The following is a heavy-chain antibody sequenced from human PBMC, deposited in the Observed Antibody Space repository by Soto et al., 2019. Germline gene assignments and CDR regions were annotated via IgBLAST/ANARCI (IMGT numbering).Heavy chain of an antibody. CDR2: IYHSGST. CDR1: GGSVSSDNYY. J-gene: IGHJ4*02. V-gene: IGHV4-61*05. CDR3: ARASMTTVTADY. Sequence: SETLSLTCTVSGGSVSSDNYYWGWIRQPPGKGLEWIGEIYHSGSTNYNPSLKSRVTISVDKSKNQFSLNLSSVTAADTAVYYCARASMTTVTADYWGQGTLVTVS. D-gene: IGHD4-17*01.